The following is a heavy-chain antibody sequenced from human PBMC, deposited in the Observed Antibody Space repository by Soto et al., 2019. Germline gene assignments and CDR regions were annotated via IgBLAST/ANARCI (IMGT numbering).Heavy chain of an antibody. Sequence: QVQLVQSGAEVKKPGSSVKVSCKASGGTFSSYAISWVRQAPGQGLEWMGGIIAIFGTAKYAQKFQGRVTITADEPTSTAYRELSSLRSEDTAVYYCAGQLMWVQDGDYGGQGNLVTVSS. D-gene: IGHD6-6*01. V-gene: IGHV1-69*01. CDR1: GGTFSSYA. CDR2: IIAIFGTA. J-gene: IGHJ4*02. CDR3: AGQLMWVQDGDY.